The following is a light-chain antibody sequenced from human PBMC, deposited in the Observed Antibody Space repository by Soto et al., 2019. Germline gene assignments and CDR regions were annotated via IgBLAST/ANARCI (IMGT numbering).Light chain of an antibody. J-gene: IGLJ2*01. CDR1: SNDIGGYNY. Sequence: QSVLTQSASVSGSPGQSITISCTGTSNDIGGYNYVSWYQLHPGKAPKLMIYEVSDRPSGVSNRFSGSKSGNTASLTISGLQAEDEGDYYCSSYRSGDTLVFGGGTKLTVL. CDR2: EVS. V-gene: IGLV2-14*01. CDR3: SSYRSGDTLV.